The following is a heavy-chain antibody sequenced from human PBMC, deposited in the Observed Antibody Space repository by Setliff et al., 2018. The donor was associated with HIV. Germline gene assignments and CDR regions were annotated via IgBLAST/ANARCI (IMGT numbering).Heavy chain of an antibody. CDR1: GYSFSTYG. J-gene: IGHJ6*02. V-gene: IGHV1-18*01. CDR3: ARASTALTYYGMDV. Sequence: ASVKVSCKASGYSFSTYGISWVRQAPGQGLEWMGWVSVYNGNTNYAQKLQGRVTMTTDTSTDTAYMELRSLRSDDTAVYYCARASTALTYYGMDVWGQGTTVTVSS. CDR2: VSVYNGNT.